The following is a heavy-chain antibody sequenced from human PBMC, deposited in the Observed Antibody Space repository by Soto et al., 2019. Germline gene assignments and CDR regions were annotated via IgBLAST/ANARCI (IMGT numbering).Heavy chain of an antibody. Sequence: QVQLVQSGAEVKKPGSSVKVSCKASGGTFSSYAISWVRQAPGQGLEWMGGIIPIFGTANYAQKFQGRVTITADESTSTAYMELSSLRSEDTAVYYCARDEPIAARLVYYYGMDVWGQGTTVTVSS. CDR2: IIPIFGTA. J-gene: IGHJ6*02. D-gene: IGHD6-6*01. V-gene: IGHV1-69*01. CDR3: ARDEPIAARLVYYYGMDV. CDR1: GGTFSSYA.